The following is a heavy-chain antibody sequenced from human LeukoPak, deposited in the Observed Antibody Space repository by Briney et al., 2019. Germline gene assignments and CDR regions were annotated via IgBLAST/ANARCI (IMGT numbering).Heavy chain of an antibody. CDR2: IDWDDDK. J-gene: IGHJ3*02. V-gene: IGHV2-70*04. CDR1: GFSLSTSGMR. D-gene: IGHD5/OR15-5a*01. Sequence: SGPTLVNPTQTLTLTCTFSGFSLSTSGMRASWIRQPPGKALEWLARIDWDDDKFYSTSLKTRLTISKDTSKNQVVLTMTNMDPVDTATYYCARIRVGDDAFDIWGQGTMVTVSS. CDR3: ARIRVGDDAFDI.